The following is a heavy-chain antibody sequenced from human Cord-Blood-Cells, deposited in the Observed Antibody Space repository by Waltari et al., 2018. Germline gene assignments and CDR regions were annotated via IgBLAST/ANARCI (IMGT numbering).Heavy chain of an antibody. Sequence: QVQLQQWGAGLLKPSETLSLTRALYGGSFSGYYWSWIRPPPGKGLEWIGEINHSGSTNYNPSLKSRVTISVDTSKNQFSLKLSSVTAADTAVYYCARGLSGSSSYYFDYWGQGTLVTVSS. V-gene: IGHV4-34*01. CDR3: ARGLSGSSSYYFDY. D-gene: IGHD6-6*01. J-gene: IGHJ4*02. CDR1: GGSFSGYY. CDR2: INHSGST.